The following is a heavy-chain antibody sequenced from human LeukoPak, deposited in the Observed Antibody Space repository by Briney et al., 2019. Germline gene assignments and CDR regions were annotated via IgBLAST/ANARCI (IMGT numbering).Heavy chain of an antibody. CDR1: GYTFTRYA. CDR3: ARGDCTSPTCYDGVYYYYYMDV. CDR2: INTDTRNP. D-gene: IGHD2-2*01. V-gene: IGHV7-4-1*02. J-gene: IGHJ6*03. Sequence: GASVKVSCKASGYTFTRYAMHWVRQAPGQGLEWMGWINTDTRNPTYAQGFTGRFVFSLDTSVSTAYLQISGLKAEDTAVYYCARGDCTSPTCYDGVYYYYYMDVWGKGTTVTVSS.